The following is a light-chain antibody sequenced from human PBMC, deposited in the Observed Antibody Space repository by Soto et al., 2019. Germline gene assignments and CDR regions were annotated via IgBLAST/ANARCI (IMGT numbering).Light chain of an antibody. CDR2: GAS. V-gene: IGKV3-15*01. J-gene: IGKJ5*01. CDR1: QSVGSN. CDR3: QQYNNWPIT. Sequence: EIVMTQSPATLSLSPVDIATLSCRASQSVGSNLAWYQQKPGQAPRLLIYGASTRATGIPARFSGSGSGTEFTLTISSLQSEDFAVYYCQQYNNWPITFGQGTRLEIK.